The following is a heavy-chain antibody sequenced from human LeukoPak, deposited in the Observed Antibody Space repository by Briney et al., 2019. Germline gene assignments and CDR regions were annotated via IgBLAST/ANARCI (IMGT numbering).Heavy chain of an antibody. V-gene: IGHV1-69*02. J-gene: IGHJ5*02. D-gene: IGHD5-18*01. CDR2: IIPIRGIA. Sequence: SVKVSCKASGGTFSSYTISWVRQAPGQGLEWMGRIIPIRGIANYAQKFQGRVTITADKSTSTAYMELSSPRSADTAVYYCARHLISGGYSPWGQGTLVTVSS. CDR1: GGTFSSYT. CDR3: ARHLISGGYSP.